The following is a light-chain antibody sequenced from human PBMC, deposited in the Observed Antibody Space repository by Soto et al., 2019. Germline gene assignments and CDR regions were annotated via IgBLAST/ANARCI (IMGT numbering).Light chain of an antibody. V-gene: IGLV2-14*01. J-gene: IGLJ3*02. Sequence: QSALTQPASVSGSPGQSITISCTGTSSDVGGYNHVSWYQQHPGKAPKLMIYEVTNRPSGVSNRFSGSKSGNTASLTISGLQAEDEADYYCSSYGGNNNVVFGGGTKVTVL. CDR3: SSYGGNNNVV. CDR1: SSDVGGYNH. CDR2: EVT.